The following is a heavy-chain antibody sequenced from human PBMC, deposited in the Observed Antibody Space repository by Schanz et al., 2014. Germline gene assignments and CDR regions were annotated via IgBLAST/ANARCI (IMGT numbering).Heavy chain of an antibody. CDR3: SRHSDNSGYRDGSYYFSYGVDV. CDR2: LFYTGRT. V-gene: IGHV4-39*01. J-gene: IGHJ6*02. D-gene: IGHD3-22*01. CDR1: GVSINSGSHF. Sequence: QLQLQESGPGLVKPSETLSLTCSVSGVSINSGSHFWGWIRQPPGEGLEWIGSLFYTGRTYTNPPSQGRPPSPLAPPKNPFSLSLRSVTAADTALYYCSRHSDNSGYRDGSYYFSYGVDVWGRGTTVTVSS.